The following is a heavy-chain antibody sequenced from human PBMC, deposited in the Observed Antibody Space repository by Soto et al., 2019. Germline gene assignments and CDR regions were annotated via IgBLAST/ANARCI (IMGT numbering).Heavy chain of an antibody. D-gene: IGHD3-22*01. CDR1: GYTFTGNA. J-gene: IGHJ4*02. CDR3: ATEGYDSSSYPLGY. Sequence: QVHLVQSGAEVKKPGASVKVSCKASGYTFTGNAMHWVRQAPGRRLEWMGWINTGNGKTKYSQKFQGRVTISRDTSATTTYMELSSLRFEDTAVYYCATEGYDSSSYPLGYWGQGTLVTGSS. V-gene: IGHV1-3*04. CDR2: INTGNGKT.